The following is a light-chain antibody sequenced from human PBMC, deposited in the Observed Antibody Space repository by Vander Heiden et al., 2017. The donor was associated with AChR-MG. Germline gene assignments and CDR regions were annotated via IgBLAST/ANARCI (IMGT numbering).Light chain of an antibody. CDR1: QSVSSN. CDR3: RQYYSWPRT. Sequence: DIVMKQSPATLSMSPGERATLSCRASQSVSSNLAWYQQKPGQAPRLLIYGVSTRATGIPARISGSGSGTEFTLTISRLESEDFAVYYCRQYYSWPRTFGQGTKVEFK. V-gene: IGKV3D-15*01. CDR2: GVS. J-gene: IGKJ1*01.